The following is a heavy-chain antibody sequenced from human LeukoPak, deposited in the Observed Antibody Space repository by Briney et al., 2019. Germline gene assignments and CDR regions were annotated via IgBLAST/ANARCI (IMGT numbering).Heavy chain of an antibody. V-gene: IGHV1-8*01. Sequence: ASVKVSCKASGYTFTNYDINWVRQATGQGLEWMGWVNPNSGNTGYAQKFQGRVTITRNTSISTAYMELSSLRSEDTAVYYCARAGIYYYMDVWGKGTTVTVSS. CDR2: VNPNSGNT. J-gene: IGHJ6*03. CDR3: ARAGIYYYMDV. CDR1: GYTFTNYD.